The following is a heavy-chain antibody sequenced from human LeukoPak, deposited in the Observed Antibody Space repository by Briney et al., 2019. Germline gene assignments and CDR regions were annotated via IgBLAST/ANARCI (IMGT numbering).Heavy chain of an antibody. J-gene: IGHJ1*01. CDR1: GYTFTSYD. CDR3: ARGPPHYCGGDTCYSFLYFPH. V-gene: IGHV1-8*01. D-gene: IGHD2-15*01. Sequence: ASVKVSCKASGYTFTSYDINWVRQATGQGLEWMGWMNPNSGNTGYAQNFQGRVTMTRDTSTSTAYMELNTLRSEDTAVYYCARGPPHYCGGDTCYSFLYFPHWGQGTLVTVSS. CDR2: MNPNSGNT.